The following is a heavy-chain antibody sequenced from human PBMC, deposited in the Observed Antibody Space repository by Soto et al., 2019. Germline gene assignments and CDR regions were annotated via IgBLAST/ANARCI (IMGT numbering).Heavy chain of an antibody. V-gene: IGHV4-4*02. J-gene: IGHJ6*02. Sequence: QVQLQESGPGLVKPSGTLSLTCAVSGGSISSSNWWSWVRQPPGKGLEWIGEIYHSGSTNYNPSLKSRVTISVVKSKNQFSLKLSSVTAADTPVYYCARVSGSYYYGMDVWGQGTTVTVSS. CDR3: ARVSGSYYYGMDV. D-gene: IGHD1-26*01. CDR1: GGSISSSNW. CDR2: IYHSGST.